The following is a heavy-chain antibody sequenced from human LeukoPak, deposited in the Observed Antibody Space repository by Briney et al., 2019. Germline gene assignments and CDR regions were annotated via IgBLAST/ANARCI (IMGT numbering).Heavy chain of an antibody. CDR2: ISGDGDST. Sequence: GGSLRLSCAASGFTFDDYAMHWVRQAPGKGLEWVSLISGDGDSTYYADSVKGQFTIPKNNSKNSLYLQMNSLRAEDTSLYSCAKDLRVGATGEGVDYWGEGTLVTVSS. D-gene: IGHD1-26*01. V-gene: IGHV3-43*02. CDR3: AKDLRVGATGEGVDY. CDR1: GFTFDDYA. J-gene: IGHJ4*02.